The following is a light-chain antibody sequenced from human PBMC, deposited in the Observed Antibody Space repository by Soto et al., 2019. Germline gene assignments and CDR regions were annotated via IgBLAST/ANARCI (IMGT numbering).Light chain of an antibody. Sequence: DIQMTQSPSTLSASVGDRVTNTCRASQSISSWLAWYQQKPGKAPKLLIYDASSLESGVPSRFSGSGSGTEFTLTISSLQPDDFATYYCQHYETFSGTFGPGTKVDIK. V-gene: IGKV1-5*01. J-gene: IGKJ1*01. CDR3: QHYETFSGT. CDR1: QSISSW. CDR2: DAS.